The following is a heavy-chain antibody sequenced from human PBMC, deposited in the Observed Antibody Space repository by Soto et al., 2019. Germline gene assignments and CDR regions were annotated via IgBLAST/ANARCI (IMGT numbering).Heavy chain of an antibody. J-gene: IGHJ4*02. D-gene: IGHD3-22*01. CDR1: GFTFSSYA. V-gene: IGHV3-23*01. CDR2: ISGSGGST. Sequence: PGGSLRLSCAASGFTFSSYAMSWVRQAPGKGLEWVSAISGSGGSTYYADSVKGRFTISRDNSKNTLYLQMNSLRAEDTAVYYCAKDPPVGYYDSSGYSNYWGQGTLVTVSS. CDR3: AKDPPVGYYDSSGYSNY.